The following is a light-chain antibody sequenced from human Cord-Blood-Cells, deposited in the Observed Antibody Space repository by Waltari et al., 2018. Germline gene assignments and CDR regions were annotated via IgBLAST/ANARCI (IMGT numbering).Light chain of an antibody. Sequence: DIVMTQSPDSLAGSLAERATINCKSSQSVLYSSNNKNYLAWYQQKPGQPPKLLIYWASTRESGVPDRFSGSGSGTDFTLTISSLQAEDVAVYYCQQYYSTPRTFGQGTKVEIK. J-gene: IGKJ1*01. CDR3: QQYYSTPRT. CDR1: QSVLYSSNNKNY. CDR2: WAS. V-gene: IGKV4-1*01.